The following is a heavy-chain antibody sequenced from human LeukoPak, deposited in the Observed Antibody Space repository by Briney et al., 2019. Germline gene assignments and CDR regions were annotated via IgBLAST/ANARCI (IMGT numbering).Heavy chain of an antibody. CDR1: GGSISSGSYY. CDR3: ARGPVDSSWYQIRPGGEYFQH. CDR2: IYTSGST. J-gene: IGHJ1*01. V-gene: IGHV4-61*02. D-gene: IGHD6-13*01. Sequence: SEALSLTCTVSGGSISSGSYYWSWIRQPAGKGLEWIGRIYTSGSTNYNPSLKSRVTISVDTSKNQFSLKLNSVTAADTAVYYCARGPVDSSWYQIRPGGEYFQHWGQGTLVTVSS.